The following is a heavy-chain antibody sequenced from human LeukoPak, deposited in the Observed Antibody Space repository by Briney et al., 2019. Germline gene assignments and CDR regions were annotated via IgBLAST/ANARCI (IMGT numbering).Heavy chain of an antibody. Sequence: SGPALVKPTQTLTLTCTFSGFSLSTPGMCVSWIRQPPGKALEWLALIDWDDDKYYTTSLKTRLTISKATSKTQVALTVTNMDPVDTATYYCARIRGSGDYFDYWGQGTLVTVSS. CDR1: GFSLSTPGMC. CDR3: ARIRGSGDYFDY. D-gene: IGHD7-27*01. V-gene: IGHV2-70*01. CDR2: IDWDDDK. J-gene: IGHJ4*02.